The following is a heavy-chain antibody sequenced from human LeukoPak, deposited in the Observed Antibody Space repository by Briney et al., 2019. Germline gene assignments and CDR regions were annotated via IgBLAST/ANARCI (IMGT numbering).Heavy chain of an antibody. Sequence: SETLSLTCTVSGGSISSHYWSWIRPPPGKGLEWIGYIYYSGSTNYNPSLKSRVTISVDTSKNQFSLKLSSVTAADTAVYYCARARYDSSGYYSVYWGQGTLVTVSS. CDR2: IYYSGST. CDR1: GGSISSHY. J-gene: IGHJ4*02. V-gene: IGHV4-59*11. D-gene: IGHD3-22*01. CDR3: ARARYDSSGYYSVY.